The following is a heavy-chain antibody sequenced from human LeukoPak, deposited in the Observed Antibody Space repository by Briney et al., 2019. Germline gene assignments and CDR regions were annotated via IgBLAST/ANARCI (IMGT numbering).Heavy chain of an antibody. J-gene: IGHJ4*02. V-gene: IGHV3-30-3*01. CDR1: GFTFSSYV. Sequence: GGSLRLSCAASGFTFSSYVMHWVRKAPGKGLEWVAVISYDGSNKYYADSVKGRFTTSRDNSKNTLYLQMNSLRAEDTAVYFCARANWAGIEAPATDYWGQGTLVTVSS. CDR2: ISYDGSNK. CDR3: ARANWAGIEAPATDY. D-gene: IGHD2-15*01.